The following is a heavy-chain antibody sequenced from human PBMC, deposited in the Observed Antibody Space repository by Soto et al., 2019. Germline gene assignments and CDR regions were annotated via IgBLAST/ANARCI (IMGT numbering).Heavy chain of an antibody. J-gene: IGHJ5*02. CDR2: VYWDDDK. V-gene: IGHV2-5*02. CDR3: ARRGTSSAAAGWFDP. CDR1: GFSLTTAGMG. D-gene: IGHD3-16*01. Sequence: QITLKESGPALVKPTQTLTLTCSFSGFSLTTAGMGVGWIRQPPGTAPEWVALVYWDDDKRYNPSLRSRLTITKDTSKNLVVVALTDMDPVDTGTYYCARRGTSSAAAGWFDPWGQGILVTVSS.